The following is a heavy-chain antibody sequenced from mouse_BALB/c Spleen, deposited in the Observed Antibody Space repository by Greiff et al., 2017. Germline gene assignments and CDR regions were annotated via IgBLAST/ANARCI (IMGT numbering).Heavy chain of an antibody. V-gene: IGHV1S56*01. Sequence: QVQLQQSGPELVKPGASVWISCKASGYTFTSYYIHWVKQRPGQGLEWIGWIYPGNVNTKYNEKFEGKATLTADKSSSTAYMQLSSLTSEDAAVYFCAREVRYFGYWGQGTTLTVSA. CDR1: GYTFTSYY. CDR3: AREVRYFGY. CDR2: IYPGNVNT. D-gene: IGHD2-14*01. J-gene: IGHJ2*01.